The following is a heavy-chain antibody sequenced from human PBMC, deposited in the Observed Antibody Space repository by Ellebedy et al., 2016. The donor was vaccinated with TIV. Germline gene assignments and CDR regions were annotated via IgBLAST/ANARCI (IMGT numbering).Heavy chain of an antibody. V-gene: IGHV4-39*01. D-gene: IGHD6-13*01. CDR2: IYYSGST. CDR1: GGSISSSSYY. J-gene: IGHJ6*02. CDR3: DRAAIGLTDV. Sequence: SETLSLXXTVSGGSISSSSYYWGWIRQPPGKGLEWIGSIYYSGSTYYNPSLKSRVTISVDTSRNQFSLKLTSVTAADTAVYYCDRAAIGLTDVWGQGTTVTVSS.